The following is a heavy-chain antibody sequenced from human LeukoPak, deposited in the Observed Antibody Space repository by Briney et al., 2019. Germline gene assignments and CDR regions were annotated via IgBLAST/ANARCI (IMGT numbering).Heavy chain of an antibody. D-gene: IGHD5-18*01. CDR3: PRATRAYEYRYGFHFDY. J-gene: IGHJ4*02. V-gene: IGHV1-69*13. CDR1: GTTFRSYD. CDR2: IIPSFGTV. Sequence: SVKVSCKASGTTFRSYDINWVRQAPGQGLEWMGAIIPSFGTVKYAQKFQGRVTMTADESTRTAHMDLHYLRSDAPAVYFSPRATRAYEYRYGFHFDYWGGGTLVTVSS.